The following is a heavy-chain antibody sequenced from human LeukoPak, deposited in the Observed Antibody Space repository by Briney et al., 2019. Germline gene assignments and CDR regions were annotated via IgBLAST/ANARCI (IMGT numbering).Heavy chain of an antibody. J-gene: IGHJ4*02. V-gene: IGHV3-66*02. Sequence: GGSLRLSCAASGFTVSSNYMSWVRQAPGKGLEWVSVIYSGGSTYYADSVKGRFTISRDNSKNTLYLQMNSLRAEDTAVYYCVRDFPLRRGVDYWGQGTLVTVSS. CDR3: VRDFPLRRGVDY. CDR2: IYSGGST. CDR1: GFTVSSNY. D-gene: IGHD2-15*01.